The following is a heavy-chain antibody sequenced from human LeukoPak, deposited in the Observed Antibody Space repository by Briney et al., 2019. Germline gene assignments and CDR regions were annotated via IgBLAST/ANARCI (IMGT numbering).Heavy chain of an antibody. D-gene: IGHD6-19*01. V-gene: IGHV4-31*03. CDR1: GGSISSGGYY. CDR3: ATVPSSSGWGGAFDI. Sequence: SETLSLTCTVSGGSISSGGYYWSWIRQHPGRGLEWIGYIYYSGSTYYNPSLKSRITISVDTSKTPFSLKLSSVTAADTAVYYCATVPSSSGWGGAFDIWGQGTMVTVSS. CDR2: IYYSGST. J-gene: IGHJ3*02.